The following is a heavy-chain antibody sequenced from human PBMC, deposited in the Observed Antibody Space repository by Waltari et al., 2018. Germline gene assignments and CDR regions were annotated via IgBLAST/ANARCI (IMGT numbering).Heavy chain of an antibody. V-gene: IGHV3-23*01. CDR3: AKSYDNSGYIWGYSQH. D-gene: IGHD3-22*01. J-gene: IGHJ1*01. Sequence: EVQLLESGGGLVQPGGSLRLSCAASGCTFSSYGMRWVRQARGKGLVWVSGISGSGGDTTYADSAKGRLPISENNSKNTLYLQMNSRRAEDTAVYYCAKSYDNSGYIWGYSQHWGQAPWSPCPQ. CDR1: GCTFSSYG. CDR2: ISGSGGDT.